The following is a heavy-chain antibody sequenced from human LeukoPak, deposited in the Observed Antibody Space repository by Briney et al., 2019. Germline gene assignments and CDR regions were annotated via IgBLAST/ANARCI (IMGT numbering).Heavy chain of an antibody. D-gene: IGHD2-15*01. CDR2: IYHSGST. CDR3: ARGNTLCSGGSCSTNIDY. V-gene: IGHV4-38-2*01. Sequence: SETLSLTCAVSGYSISSGYYWGWIRQPPGKGLEWIGSIYHSGSTYYNPSLKSRVTMSVDTSKNQFSLKLSSVTAADTAVYYCARGNTLCSGGSCSTNIDYWGQGTLVTVSS. CDR1: GYSISSGYY. J-gene: IGHJ4*02.